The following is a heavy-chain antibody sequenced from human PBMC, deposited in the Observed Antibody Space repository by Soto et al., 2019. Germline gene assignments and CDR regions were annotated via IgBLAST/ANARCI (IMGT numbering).Heavy chain of an antibody. CDR2: ISSSSSYI. CDR1: GFTFSSYS. D-gene: IGHD6-19*01. CDR3: ARDRPNHSSGWYSHYYGMDV. J-gene: IGHJ6*02. Sequence: GGSLRLSCAASGFTFSSYSMNWVRQAPGKGLEWVSSISSSSSYIYYADSVKGRFTISRDNAKNSLYLQMNSLRAEDTAVYYCARDRPNHSSGWYSHYYGMDVWGQGTTVTVS. V-gene: IGHV3-21*01.